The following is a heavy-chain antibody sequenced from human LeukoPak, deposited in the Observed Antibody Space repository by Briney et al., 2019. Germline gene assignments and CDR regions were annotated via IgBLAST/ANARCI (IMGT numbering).Heavy chain of an antibody. J-gene: IGHJ3*02. D-gene: IGHD6-25*01. CDR3: ARNSYSSVPAGAFDI. CDR1: GASINSHY. V-gene: IGHV4-59*04. CDR2: IFYSGST. Sequence: SETLSLTCSVSGASINSHYWTWIRQPPGKGLEWIGSIFYSGSTFYNPSLKSRVTISVDTSKNQFSLKLSSVTAADTAVYYCARNSYSSVPAGAFDIWGQGTMVTVSS.